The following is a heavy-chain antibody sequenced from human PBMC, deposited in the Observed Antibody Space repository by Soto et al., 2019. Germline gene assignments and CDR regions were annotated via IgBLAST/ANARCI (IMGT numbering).Heavy chain of an antibody. CDR1: GFTFSSYS. CDR2: ISSSSSYI. V-gene: IGHV3-21*01. Sequence: PGGSLRLSCAASGFTFSSYSMNWVRQAPGKGLEWVSSISSSSSYIYYADSVKGRFTISRDNAKNSLYLQMNSLRAEDTAVYYCARDYVVVAAQGAFDIWGQGTMVTVSS. J-gene: IGHJ3*02. D-gene: IGHD2-15*01. CDR3: ARDYVVVAAQGAFDI.